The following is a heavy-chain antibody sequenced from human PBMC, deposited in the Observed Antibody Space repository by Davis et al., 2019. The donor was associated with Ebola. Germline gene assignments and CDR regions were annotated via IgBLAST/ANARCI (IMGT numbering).Heavy chain of an antibody. J-gene: IGHJ4*02. CDR2: IKQDGSEK. D-gene: IGHD3-10*01. CDR1: GFTFSSYS. CDR3: AKDRGYGSGSYSRGKFDY. Sequence: PGGSLRLSCAASGFTFSSYSMNWVRQAPGKGLEWVANIKQDGSEKYYVDSVKGRFTISRDNAKNSLYLQMNSLRAEDTAVYYCAKDRGYGSGSYSRGKFDYWGQGTLVTVSS. V-gene: IGHV3-7*03.